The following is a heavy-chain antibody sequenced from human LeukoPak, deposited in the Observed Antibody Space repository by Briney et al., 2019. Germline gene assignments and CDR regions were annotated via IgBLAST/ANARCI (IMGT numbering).Heavy chain of an antibody. D-gene: IGHD3-10*01. CDR2: INPNSGGT. V-gene: IGHV1-2*02. J-gene: IGHJ5*02. CDR1: GYTFTGYY. Sequence: GASVKVSCKASGYTFTGYYMHWVRQAPGQGLEWMGWINPNSGGTNYAQKFQGRVTMTRDTSISTAYMELSRLRSDDTAVYYCARFQAPYGSGSFNWFDPWGQGTLVTVSS. CDR3: ARFQAPYGSGSFNWFDP.